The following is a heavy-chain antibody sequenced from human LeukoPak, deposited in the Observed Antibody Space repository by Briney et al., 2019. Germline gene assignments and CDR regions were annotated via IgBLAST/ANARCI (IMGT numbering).Heavy chain of an antibody. Sequence: GGSLRLSCAASGFTFSSYWMHWVRQAPGKGLVWVSRIKSDGSTNYADSVKGRFTISRDNAKNTVSLQVNSLRAEDTGVYYCARAPSEIGGYYPEYFRHWGQGTPVTVSS. CDR1: GFTFSSYW. V-gene: IGHV3-74*01. J-gene: IGHJ1*01. CDR2: IKSDGST. D-gene: IGHD3-22*01. CDR3: ARAPSEIGGYYPEYFRH.